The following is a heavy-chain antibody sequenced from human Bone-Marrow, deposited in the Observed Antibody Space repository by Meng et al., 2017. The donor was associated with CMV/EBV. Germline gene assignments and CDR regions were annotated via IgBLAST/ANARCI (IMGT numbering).Heavy chain of an antibody. D-gene: IGHD5-24*01. J-gene: IGHJ4*02. CDR2: IYSGGST. Sequence: ETLSLTCAASGFTVSSNYMSWVRQAPGKGLEWVSLIYSGGSTHYADSVQGRFTISRDNSKNTLYLQMNSLRAEDTAVYYCARMRDDYCDYRGQGTLVAVSS. CDR1: GFTVSSNY. V-gene: IGHV3-53*01. CDR3: ARMRDDYCDY.